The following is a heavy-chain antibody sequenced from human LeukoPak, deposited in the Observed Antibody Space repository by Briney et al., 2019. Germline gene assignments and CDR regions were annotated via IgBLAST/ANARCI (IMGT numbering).Heavy chain of an antibody. Sequence: SETLSLTCAVYGGSFSNYYWSWIRQPPGKGLEWIGEINHSGSTRYNPSLKSRVTISVDMSKNQFSLKVSSVTAADTAVYYCARNPTVGASRWFDCWGQGTLVTVSS. J-gene: IGHJ4*02. CDR2: INHSGST. CDR1: GGSFSNYY. CDR3: ARNPTVGASRWFDC. V-gene: IGHV4-34*01. D-gene: IGHD1-26*01.